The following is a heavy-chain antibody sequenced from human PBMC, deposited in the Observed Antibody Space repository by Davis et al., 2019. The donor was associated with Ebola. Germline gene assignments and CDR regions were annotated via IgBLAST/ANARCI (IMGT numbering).Heavy chain of an antibody. CDR1: GYSFTNYW. D-gene: IGHD2-21*01. Sequence: GESLKISCKASGYSFTNYWTGWVRQMSGKGLEWMGSIYPCDSDHRYSPSFQGQVTMSVDKSINTAYLQGRSLQASDTAIYYRARAGLDSYGMDVWGQGTTVIVSS. V-gene: IGHV5-51*01. CDR2: IYPCDSDH. CDR3: ARAGLDSYGMDV. J-gene: IGHJ6*02.